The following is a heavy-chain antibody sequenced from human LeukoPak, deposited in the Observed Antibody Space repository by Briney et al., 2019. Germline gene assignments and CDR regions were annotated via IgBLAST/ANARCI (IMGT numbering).Heavy chain of an antibody. V-gene: IGHV3-23*01. J-gene: IGHJ4*02. CDR1: GFTFSSYA. CDR3: AKDRPIVVVPAAISY. Sequence: GGSQRPSCAASGFTFSSYAMSWVRQAPGKGLEWVSAISGSGGSTYYADSVKGRFTISRDNSKNTLYLQMNSLRAEDTAVYYCAKDRPIVVVPAAISYWGQGTLVTVSS. D-gene: IGHD2-2*01. CDR2: ISGSGGST.